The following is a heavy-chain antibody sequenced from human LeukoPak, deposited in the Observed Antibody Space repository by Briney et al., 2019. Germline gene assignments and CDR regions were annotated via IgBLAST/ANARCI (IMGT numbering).Heavy chain of an antibody. J-gene: IGHJ3*01. V-gene: IGHV3-23*01. CDR2: ISGSGGST. CDR3: AKDRSCTGSSCNVGS. Sequence: TGGSLRLSCAASGFTFSSFAMSWDRQAPGKGLEWVSAISGSGGSTYYADSVKGRFTISRDNSKNTLFLQMNSLRAEDTAVYYCAKDRSCTGSSCNVGSWGQGTMVTVSS. CDR1: GFTFSSFA. D-gene: IGHD2-2*01.